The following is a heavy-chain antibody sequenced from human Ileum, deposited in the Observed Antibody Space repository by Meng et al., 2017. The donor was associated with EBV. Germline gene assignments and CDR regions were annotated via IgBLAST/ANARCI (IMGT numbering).Heavy chain of an antibody. CDR1: VASIRSNNCY. CDR2: IYYSGST. J-gene: IGHJ4*02. CDR3: AREEMATIVY. V-gene: IGHV4-39*01. Sequence: QLQPQESGPGLVSPSETLSLPCTVSVASIRSNNCYWGWLRQPPGKGRKGIGNIYYSGSTFYTPTLKGRVTIAADTSKIQFSLKLGTVTAADTAVYYCAREEMATIVYWGQGILVTVSS. D-gene: IGHD5-24*01.